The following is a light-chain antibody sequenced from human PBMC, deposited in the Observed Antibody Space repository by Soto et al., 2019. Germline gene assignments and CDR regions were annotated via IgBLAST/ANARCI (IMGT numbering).Light chain of an antibody. CDR2: DVS. V-gene: IGLV2-11*01. CDR1: SXDIGGYNY. Sequence: LTQPRSVSGSPGQSVTISCTGTSXDIGGYNYVSWYQQHPGKAPKLMIYDVSKRPSGVPDRFSGSKSGNTASLTISGLQAEDEADYYCCSYAGSYRYVFGTGTKVTVL. J-gene: IGLJ1*01. CDR3: CSYAGSYRYV.